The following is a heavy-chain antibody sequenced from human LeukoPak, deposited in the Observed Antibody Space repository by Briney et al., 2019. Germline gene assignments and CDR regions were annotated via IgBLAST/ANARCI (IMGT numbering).Heavy chain of an antibody. J-gene: IGHJ6*04. CDR1: GTSFSGYY. CDR2: IDHRGRA. D-gene: IGHD5-18*01. CDR3: ARDVDTALMDV. V-gene: IGHV4-34*01. Sequence: SETLSLTCAVYGTSFSGYYWSWIRQPPGKGLEWIGEIDHRGRAKYNPSLKSRVSTSIDTSKNQFSLNLSSVTAADMAVYYCARDVDTALMDVWGEGTTVIVSS.